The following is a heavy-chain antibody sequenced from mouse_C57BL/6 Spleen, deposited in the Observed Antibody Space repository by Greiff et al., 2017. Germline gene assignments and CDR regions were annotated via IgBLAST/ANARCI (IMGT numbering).Heavy chain of an antibody. J-gene: IGHJ4*01. Sequence: VKLQESGPELVKPGASVKISCKASGYSFTSYYIHWVKQRPGQGLEWIGWIYPGSGNTKYNEKFKGKATLTADTSSSTAYMQLSSLTSEDSAVYYCARPHYYGSSYYAMDYWGQGTSVTVSS. CDR1: GYSFTSYY. CDR2: IYPGSGNT. V-gene: IGHV1-66*01. D-gene: IGHD1-1*01. CDR3: ARPHYYGSSYYAMDY.